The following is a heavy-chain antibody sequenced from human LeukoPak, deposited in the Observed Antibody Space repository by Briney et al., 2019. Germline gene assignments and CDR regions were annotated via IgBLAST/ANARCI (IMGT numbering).Heavy chain of an antibody. J-gene: IGHJ4*02. Sequence: GGSLRLSCVASGFTFSSYAMSWVRQAPARGLEWVASLRGDGSTFYAPSVKGRFTLSRFKSRNTVYLQLTYLRVDDTAVYYCAKASWVSSADAVLWGQGTPVTVSS. D-gene: IGHD3-16*01. CDR1: GFTFSSYA. CDR3: AKASWVSSADAVL. CDR2: LRGDGST. V-gene: IGHV3-23*01.